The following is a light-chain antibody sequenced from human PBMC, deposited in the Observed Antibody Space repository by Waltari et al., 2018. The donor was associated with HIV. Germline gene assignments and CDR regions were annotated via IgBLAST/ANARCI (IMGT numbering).Light chain of an antibody. CDR3: QQRNSWPPDVT. CDR2: DAS. V-gene: IGKV3-11*01. J-gene: IGKJ3*01. Sequence: DIVLTQSPAILSSTPGERVTLSCRASQSVSSYLAWYQQKPGQAPRLLMYDASNRATGIPARFSGSGSGKDFTLTISSLEPEDFAVYYCQQRNSWPPDVTFGPGTKVDIK. CDR1: QSVSSY.